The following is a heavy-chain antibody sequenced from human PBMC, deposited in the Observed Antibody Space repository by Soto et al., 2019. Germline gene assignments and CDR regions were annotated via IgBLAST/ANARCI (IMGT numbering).Heavy chain of an antibody. Sequence: GGSLRLSCAVSGFTFSSHSMNWVRQAPGKGLEWVSYISGASKTIYYADSMKGRFTISRDNSKNTLYLQMNSLRAEDTAVYYCAKSPGMYYYDSSGYYHYDYWGQGTLVTVPQ. J-gene: IGHJ4*02. CDR2: ISGASKTI. V-gene: IGHV3-48*01. CDR3: AKSPGMYYYDSSGYYHYDY. CDR1: GFTFSSHS. D-gene: IGHD3-22*01.